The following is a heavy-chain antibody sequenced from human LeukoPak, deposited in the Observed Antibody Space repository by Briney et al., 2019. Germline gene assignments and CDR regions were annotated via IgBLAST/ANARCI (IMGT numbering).Heavy chain of an antibody. D-gene: IGHD5-18*01. J-gene: IGHJ4*02. CDR3: ARVLLGDADMVTDY. Sequence: PGGSLRLPRAASGFTFSSYEMNWVRQAPGKGREGVSYISRSGSFIYYADSVQGPFTISSDTAKNSLYLQMNSLRAEDTPVYYCARVLLGDADMVTDYWGQGTLVTVSS. CDR1: GFTFSSYE. V-gene: IGHV3-48*03. CDR2: ISRSGSFI.